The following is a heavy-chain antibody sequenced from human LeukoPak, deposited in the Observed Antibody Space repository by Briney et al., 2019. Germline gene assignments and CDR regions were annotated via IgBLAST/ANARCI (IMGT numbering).Heavy chain of an antibody. CDR1: GYTFIGYY. Sequence: EASVKVSCKASGYTFIGYYMHWVRQAPGQGLEWMGGIIPIFGTANYAQKFQGRVTITADESTSTAYMELSSLRSEDTAVYYCARRPGSGSDNPRVLDYWGQGTLVTVSS. CDR3: ARRPGSGSDNPRVLDY. CDR2: IIPIFGTA. V-gene: IGHV1-69*13. D-gene: IGHD1-26*01. J-gene: IGHJ4*02.